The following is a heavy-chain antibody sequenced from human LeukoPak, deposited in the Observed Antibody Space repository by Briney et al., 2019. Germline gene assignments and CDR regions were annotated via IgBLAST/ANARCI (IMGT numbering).Heavy chain of an antibody. Sequence: SETLSLTCTVSGGSISSYYWSWIRQPPGKGLEWIGYIYYSGSTNYNPSLKSRVTISVDTSKNQFSLKLSSVTAADTAVYYCARERRFLEWLPEDYFDYWGQGTLVTVSS. CDR1: GGSISSYY. J-gene: IGHJ4*02. D-gene: IGHD3-3*01. V-gene: IGHV4-59*01. CDR2: IYYSGST. CDR3: ARERRFLEWLPEDYFDY.